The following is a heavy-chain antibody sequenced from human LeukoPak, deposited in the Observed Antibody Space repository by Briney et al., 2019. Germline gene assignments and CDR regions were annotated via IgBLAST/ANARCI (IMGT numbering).Heavy chain of an antibody. D-gene: IGHD2-2*01. CDR2: INPNSGGT. CDR1: GHTSTTYA. J-gene: IGHJ5*02. CDR3: ARESVVVVPAGPSVNWFDP. V-gene: IGHV1-2*06. Sequence: GASVKVSCKASGHTSTTYAIHWVRQAPGQGLEWMGRINPNSGGTNYAQKFQGRVTMTRDTSISTAYMELSRLRSDDTAVYYCARESVVVVPAGPSVNWFDPWGQGTLVTVSS.